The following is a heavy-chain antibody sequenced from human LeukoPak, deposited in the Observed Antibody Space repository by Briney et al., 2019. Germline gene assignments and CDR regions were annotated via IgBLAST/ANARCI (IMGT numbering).Heavy chain of an antibody. D-gene: IGHD5-18*01. Sequence: GGSLRLSCAASGFTFSSYAMSWVRQAPGKGLEWVSAMSGSGGSTYHADSVKGRFTISRDNSKNTLYLQMNSLRAEDTAVYYCARDRGYSYGYRYYYYGMDVWGQGTTVTVSS. CDR1: GFTFSSYA. CDR2: MSGSGGST. CDR3: ARDRGYSYGYRYYYYGMDV. J-gene: IGHJ6*02. V-gene: IGHV3-23*01.